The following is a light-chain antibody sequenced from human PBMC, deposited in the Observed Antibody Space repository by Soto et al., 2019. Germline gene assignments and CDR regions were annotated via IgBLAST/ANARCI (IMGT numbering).Light chain of an antibody. CDR2: LNSDGSH. V-gene: IGLV4-69*01. J-gene: IGLJ3*02. CDR1: SGHSSYA. Sequence: QLVLTQSPSASASLGASVKLTCTLSSGHSSYAIAWHQQQPEKGPRYLMKLNSDGSHSKGDGIPDRFSGSSPGAERYLTISSRRSEDEADYYCQTWGPGIPWVFGGGTKLPVL. CDR3: QTWGPGIPWV.